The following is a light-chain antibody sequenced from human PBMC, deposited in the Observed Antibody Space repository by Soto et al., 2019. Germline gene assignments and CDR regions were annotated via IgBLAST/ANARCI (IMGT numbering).Light chain of an antibody. CDR2: GAS. Sequence: EIVLTQSPGTLSLSPGERATLSCRASQGVASRYLAWYQQQPGQAPRLLIYGASTRATGIPDRFSGSGLGTDFTLTISRLEPEDFALYYCQQYGSSPIAFGQGTRLEIK. CDR1: QGVASRY. V-gene: IGKV3-20*01. J-gene: IGKJ5*01. CDR3: QQYGSSPIA.